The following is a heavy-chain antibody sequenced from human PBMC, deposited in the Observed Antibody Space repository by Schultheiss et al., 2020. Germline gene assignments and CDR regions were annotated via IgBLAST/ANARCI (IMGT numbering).Heavy chain of an antibody. J-gene: IGHJ4*02. CDR1: GGSISSGGYY. CDR3: ARVRGSGWYV. D-gene: IGHD6-19*01. CDR2: IYYSGST. Sequence: SETLSLTCTVSGGSISSGGYYWSWIRQPPGKGLEWIGYIYYSGSTYYNPSLKSRVTISVDTSKNQFSLKLSSVTAADTAVYYCARVRGSGWYVWGQGTLVTVSA. V-gene: IGHV4-30-4*08.